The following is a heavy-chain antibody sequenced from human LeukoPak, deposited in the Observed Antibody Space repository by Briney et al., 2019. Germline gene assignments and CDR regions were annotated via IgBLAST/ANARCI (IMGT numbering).Heavy chain of an antibody. Sequence: GGSLRLSCAASGFTFSSYWMHWVRQAPGKGLEWVAVIWYDGSNKYYADSVKGRFTISRDNSKNTLYLQMSSLRAEDTAVYYCASHLGGHFDYWSQGTLVTVSS. J-gene: IGHJ4*02. CDR1: GFTFSSYW. CDR2: IWYDGSNK. CDR3: ASHLGGHFDY. V-gene: IGHV3-33*08. D-gene: IGHD3-16*01.